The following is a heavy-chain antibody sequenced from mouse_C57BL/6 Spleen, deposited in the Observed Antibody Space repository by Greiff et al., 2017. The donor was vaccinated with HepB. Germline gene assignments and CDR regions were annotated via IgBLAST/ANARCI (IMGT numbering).Heavy chain of an antibody. CDR3: ARQTPYGNYLFAY. J-gene: IGHJ3*01. CDR2: ISGGGGNT. Sequence: EVQLVESGGGLVKPGGSLKLSCAASGFTFSSYTMSWVRQTPEKRLEWVATISGGGGNTYYPDSVKGRFTISRDNAKNTLYLQMSSLRSEDTALYYCARQTPYGNYLFAYWGQGTLVTVSA. V-gene: IGHV5-9*01. D-gene: IGHD2-1*01. CDR1: GFTFSSYT.